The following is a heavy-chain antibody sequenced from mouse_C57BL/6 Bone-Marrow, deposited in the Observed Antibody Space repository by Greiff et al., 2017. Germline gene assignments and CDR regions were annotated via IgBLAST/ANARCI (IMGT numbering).Heavy chain of an antibody. V-gene: IGHV1-15*01. D-gene: IGHD2-5*01. CDR3: TREGVLYYSNYGAMDY. J-gene: IGHJ4*01. CDR2: IDPETGGT. CDR1: GYTFTDYE. Sequence: QVQLQQSGAELVRPGASVTLSCKASGYTFTDYEMHWVKQTPVNGLEWIGAIDPETGGTAYNQKFKGKAKLTADKSSSTAYMELRSLTSEDSAVYYCTREGVLYYSNYGAMDYWGQGTSVTVSS.